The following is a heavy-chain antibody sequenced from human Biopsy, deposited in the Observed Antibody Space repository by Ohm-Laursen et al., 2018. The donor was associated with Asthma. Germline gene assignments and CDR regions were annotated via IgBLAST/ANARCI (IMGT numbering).Heavy chain of an antibody. D-gene: IGHD6-13*01. CDR1: GGSITSSSYY. V-gene: IGHV4-39*01. CDR2: IYYSGTT. J-gene: IGHJ6*02. CDR3: VRGSSSWHHGPFHYYYGLDV. Sequence: TLSLTCTVSGGSITSSSYYWGWIRQPPGKGLEWIGSIYYSGTTCYNPSLESRVTVSADTPKNQFSLKLTSVTAADTAVYYCVRGSSSWHHGPFHYYYGLDVWGQGTTATVSS.